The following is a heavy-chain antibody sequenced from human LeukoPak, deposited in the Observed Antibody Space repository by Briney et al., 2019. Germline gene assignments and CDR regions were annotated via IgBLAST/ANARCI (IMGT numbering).Heavy chain of an antibody. CDR2: IYHSGST. D-gene: IGHD4-17*01. J-gene: IGHJ4*02. V-gene: IGHV4-38-2*02. CDR1: GYSISSGYY. CDR3: AREWTTVTSFDY. Sequence: SETLSLTCAVSGYSISSGYYWGWIRPPPGKGLKWIGSIYHSGSTYYNPSLKSRVTISVDTSKNQFSLKLSSVTAADTAVYYCAREWTTVTSFDYWGQGTLVTVSS.